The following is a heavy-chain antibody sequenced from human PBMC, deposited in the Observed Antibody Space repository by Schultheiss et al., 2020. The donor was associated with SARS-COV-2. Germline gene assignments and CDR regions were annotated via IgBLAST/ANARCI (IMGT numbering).Heavy chain of an antibody. V-gene: IGHV4-59*01. CDR3: AREIDAIDSSGHWFDP. J-gene: IGHJ5*02. Sequence: SETLSLTCTVSGGSISSYYWSWIRQPPGKRLEWIGYIYYSGSTNYNPSLKSRVTISVDTSKNQFSLKLSSVTAADTAVYYCAREIDAIDSSGHWFDPWGQGTLVTVSS. D-gene: IGHD3-22*01. CDR2: IYYSGST. CDR1: GGSISSYY.